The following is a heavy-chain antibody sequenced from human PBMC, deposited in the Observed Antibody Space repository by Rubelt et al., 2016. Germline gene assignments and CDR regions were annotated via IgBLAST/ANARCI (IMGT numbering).Heavy chain of an antibody. D-gene: IGHD6-13*01. CDR2: VYYSGST. CDR1: GGSFSGYY. J-gene: IGHJ4*02. V-gene: IGHV4-34*01. CDR3: ARQIAAAGRTSRYFDY. Sequence: QVQLQQWGAGLLKPSETLSLTCAVYGGSFSGYYWSWIRQPPGKGLEWIGSVYYSGSTYYNPSLRSRVTISVDTSKNQFYLKLSSVTAADTAVYYCARQIAAAGRTSRYFDYWGQGTLVTVSS.